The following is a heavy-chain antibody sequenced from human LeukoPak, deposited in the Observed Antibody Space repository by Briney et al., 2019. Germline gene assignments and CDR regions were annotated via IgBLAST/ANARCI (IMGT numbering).Heavy chain of an antibody. Sequence: SETLSLTCTVSGGSISSYYWSWIRQPPGKGPEWIGYIYYGGSTNYNPSLKSRVTISLDTSKNQFSLNLSSVTAADTAVYYCACNYYYYYMDVWGKGTTVTVSS. CDR2: IYYGGST. CDR1: GGSISSYY. V-gene: IGHV4-59*08. J-gene: IGHJ6*03. CDR3: ACNYYYYYMDV.